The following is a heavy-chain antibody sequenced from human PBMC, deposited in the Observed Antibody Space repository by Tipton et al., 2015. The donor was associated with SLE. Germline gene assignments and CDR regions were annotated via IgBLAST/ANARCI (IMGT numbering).Heavy chain of an antibody. CDR2: VDRVGRT. CDR3: ARDQDDFWSSFDAFDI. V-gene: IGHV4-34*01. J-gene: IGHJ3*02. CDR1: GGSLDSYY. Sequence: TLSLTCAVYGGSLDSYYWSWIRQAPGKGLEWIGEVDRVGRTKYNPSLKSRVIISVDTSKNQFSLKLSSVTAADTAIYYCARDQDDFWSSFDAFDIWGLGTMVTVSS. D-gene: IGHD3-3*01.